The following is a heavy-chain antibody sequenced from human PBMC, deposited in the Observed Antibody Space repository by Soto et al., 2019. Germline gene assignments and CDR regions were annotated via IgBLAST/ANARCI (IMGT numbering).Heavy chain of an antibody. CDR1: GGTFSSYT. J-gene: IGHJ4*02. D-gene: IGHD3-10*01. Sequence: QVQLVQSGAEVKKPGSSVKVSCKASGGTFSSYTISWVRQAPGQGLEWMGRIIPILGIANYAQKFQGRVTLSADNSTSQAYMELRSLTSEDTAVYYCARDRGEGGENYWGQGTLVTVSS. CDR3: ARDRGEGGENY. V-gene: IGHV1-69*08. CDR2: IIPILGIA.